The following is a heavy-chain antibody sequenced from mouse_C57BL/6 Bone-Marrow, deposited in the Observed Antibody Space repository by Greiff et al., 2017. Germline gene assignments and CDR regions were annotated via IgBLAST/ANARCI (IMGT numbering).Heavy chain of an antibody. D-gene: IGHD1-1*01. J-gene: IGHJ4*01. CDR2: ISSGGSYN. V-gene: IGHV5-6*01. Sequence: EVQGVESGGDLVKPGGSLKLSCAASGFTFSSYGMSWVRQTPDKRLEWVATISSGGSYNYHPDSVKGRFTISRDNAKNTLFLQMSSLRSEDTAMYCCARQVPFGSSLDYAMDYWGQGTSVTVSS. CDR1: GFTFSSYG. CDR3: ARQVPFGSSLDYAMDY.